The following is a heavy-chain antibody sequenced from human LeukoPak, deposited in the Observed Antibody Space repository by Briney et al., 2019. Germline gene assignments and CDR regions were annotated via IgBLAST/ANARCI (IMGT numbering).Heavy chain of an antibody. V-gene: IGHV1-69*05. D-gene: IGHD5-18*01. J-gene: IGHJ4*02. CDR3: ARDGRGYSYGYLDY. CDR1: GGTFSSYA. CDR2: IIPIFGTA. Sequence: GASVKVSCKAPGGTFSSYAISWVRQAPGQGLEWMGRIIPIFGTANYAQKFQGRVTITTDESTSTAYMELSSLRSEDTAVYYCARDGRGYSYGYLDYWGQGTLVTVSS.